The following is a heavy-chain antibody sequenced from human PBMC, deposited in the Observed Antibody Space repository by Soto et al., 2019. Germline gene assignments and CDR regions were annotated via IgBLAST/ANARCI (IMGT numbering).Heavy chain of an antibody. CDR1: GFTFSTYA. J-gene: IGHJ6*02. D-gene: IGHD3-3*01. V-gene: IGHV3-23*01. CDR3: AKNGDFWSWGMDV. CDR2: ISSSGDGT. Sequence: GGSLRLSCAASGFTFSTYAMTWVRQAPGKGLEWVSMISSSGDGTYYEDSVKGRFTISRDNSRNTLNLQMNSLRAEDTAVYYCAKNGDFWSWGMDVWGQGTTVTVSS.